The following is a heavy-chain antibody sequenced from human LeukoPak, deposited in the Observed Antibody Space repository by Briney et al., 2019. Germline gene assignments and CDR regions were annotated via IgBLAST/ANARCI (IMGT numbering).Heavy chain of an antibody. Sequence: SVKVSCKASGGTFSSYTISWVRQAPGQGLEWMGRIIPILGIANYAQKFQGRVTITADKSTSTAYMELSSLRSEDTAVYYCAREGTQVTMVRGVICIWGQGTIVTVSS. V-gene: IGHV1-69*04. J-gene: IGHJ3*02. CDR3: AREGTQVTMVRGVICI. CDR2: IIPILGIA. D-gene: IGHD3-10*01. CDR1: GGTFSSYT.